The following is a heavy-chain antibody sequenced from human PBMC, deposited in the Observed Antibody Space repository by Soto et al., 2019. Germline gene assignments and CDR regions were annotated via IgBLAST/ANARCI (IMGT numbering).Heavy chain of an antibody. CDR1: GFTFSRYP. CDR2: ISFDETNK. Sequence: GGSLRLSCATFGFTFSRYPIHWVRQAPGKGLEWVAGISFDETNKKYADSVRGRFTVSRDNSMSTIYLQMDSLGAEDTAAYFCAREEPHPAPLVFWGQGTQVTVSS. CDR3: AREEPHPAPLVF. J-gene: IGHJ4*02. V-gene: IGHV3-30-3*01.